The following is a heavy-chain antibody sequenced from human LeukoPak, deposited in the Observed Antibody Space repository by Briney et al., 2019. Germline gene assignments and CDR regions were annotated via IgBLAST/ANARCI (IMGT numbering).Heavy chain of an antibody. CDR2: IKSETDGGTA. CDR1: GFTFSNAW. J-gene: IGHJ4*02. V-gene: IGHV3-15*01. Sequence: GGSLRLSCAASGFTFSNAWMSWVRQAPGKGLEWVGRIKSETDGGTADYAAPVKGRFTISREDSKDTLYLQINSLRAEDTAVYSCAKDGFPATHFDYWGQGTLVTVSS. CDR3: AKDGFPATHFDY. D-gene: IGHD2-15*01.